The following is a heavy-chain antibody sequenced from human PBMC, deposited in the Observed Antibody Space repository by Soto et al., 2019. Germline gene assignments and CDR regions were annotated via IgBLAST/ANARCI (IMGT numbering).Heavy chain of an antibody. D-gene: IGHD3-10*01. V-gene: IGHV4-31*03. CDR2: IHYSGST. CDR3: ARLRGSGSYCAYCFDS. CDR1: GGSVSNGGYY. Sequence: QVHLQESGPGLVKPSQTLSLTCTVSGGSVSNGGYYWSWIRQHPGKGLGWIGYIHYSGSTYYSPSLKSRIDISVDTSKDRFSLELTSVTAADTGVYYWARLRGSGSYCAYCFDSWGQGALVTVSS. J-gene: IGHJ4*02.